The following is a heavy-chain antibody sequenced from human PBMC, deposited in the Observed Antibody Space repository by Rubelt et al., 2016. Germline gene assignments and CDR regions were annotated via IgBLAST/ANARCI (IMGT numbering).Heavy chain of an antibody. D-gene: IGHD3-3*01. CDR3: AKWLEWAYGMDV. V-gene: IGHV3-23*01. J-gene: IGHJ6*02. CDR1: GFTFHSYA. CDR2: IRGSGGSA. Sequence: EVQLLESGGGLEQPGGSLRLSCAASGFTFHSYAMSWVRQAPGKGLEWVSGIRGSGGSAYYADSVKGRCTIPSDTSKNTLYPQLNSLGAEDTAIYYCAKWLEWAYGMDVWGQGTTVTVSS.